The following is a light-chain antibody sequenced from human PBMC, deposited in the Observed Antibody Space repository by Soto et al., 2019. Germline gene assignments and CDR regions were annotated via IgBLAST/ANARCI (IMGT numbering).Light chain of an antibody. Sequence: QSALTQPASVSGSPGQSITISCTGTSSDVGSYNLVSWYQQHPGQAPKVMIYEVTKRPSGVSNRFSGSKSGNTASLTISGLQAEDEADYYCCSYAGDNDVIFGGGTKLTVL. J-gene: IGLJ2*01. V-gene: IGLV2-23*02. CDR1: SSDVGSYNL. CDR2: EVT. CDR3: CSYAGDNDVI.